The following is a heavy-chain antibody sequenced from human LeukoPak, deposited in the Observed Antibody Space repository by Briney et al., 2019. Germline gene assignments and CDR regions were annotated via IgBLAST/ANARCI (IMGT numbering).Heavy chain of an antibody. CDR2: IIPILGIA. J-gene: IGHJ4*02. Sequence: SVKVSCKASGGTFSSYTISWVRQAPGQGLEWMGRIIPILGIANYAQKFQGRVTITADKSTSTAYMEQSSLRSEDTAVYYCAREAHNCSSTSCYFKGGIFDYWGQGTLVTVSS. CDR3: AREAHNCSSTSCYFKGGIFDY. V-gene: IGHV1-69*02. CDR1: GGTFSSYT. D-gene: IGHD2-2*01.